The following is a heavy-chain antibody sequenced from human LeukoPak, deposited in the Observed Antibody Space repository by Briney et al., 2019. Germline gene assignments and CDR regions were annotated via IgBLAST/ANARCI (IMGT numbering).Heavy chain of an antibody. D-gene: IGHD2-15*01. V-gene: IGHV3-20*04. CDR1: GFSFDDYG. CDR2: INWNGGST. Sequence: GGSLRLSCAASGFSFDDYGMSWVRQAPGKGLECVSGINWNGGSTGYADSVKGRFTISRDNSKNTLYVQMNSLRTEDTAVYYCARDATSSLGSGYFDFWGQGILVTVSS. CDR3: ARDATSSLGSGYFDF. J-gene: IGHJ4*02.